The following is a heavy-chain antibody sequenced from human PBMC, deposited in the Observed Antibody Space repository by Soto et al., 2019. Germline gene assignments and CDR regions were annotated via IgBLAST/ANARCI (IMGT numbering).Heavy chain of an antibody. CDR3: AREIVTAGGNNYFDP. D-gene: IGHD2-21*02. Sequence: SETLSLTCGVSGGTVASSHWWSWVRQSPGGGLEWIGNVYHTGDTNFNPSLQSRVTISVDKSNNQFSLRLNSLTAADTAVYFCAREIVTAGGNNYFDPWGPGTRVTVSS. V-gene: IGHV4-4*02. J-gene: IGHJ5*02. CDR1: GGTVASSHW. CDR2: VYHTGDT.